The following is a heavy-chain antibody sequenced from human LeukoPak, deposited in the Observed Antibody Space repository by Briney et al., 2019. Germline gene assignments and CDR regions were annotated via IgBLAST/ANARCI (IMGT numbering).Heavy chain of an antibody. V-gene: IGHV1-2*02. Sequence: ASVKVSCKASGYTFTGYYMHWVRQAPGQGLEWMGWINPNIGGTNYAQKFQGRVTITRNTSISTAYMELSRLRSDDTAVYYCARGGVYYDILTGYPNYYYYGMDVWGQGTTVTVSS. CDR3: ARGGVYYDILTGYPNYYYYGMDV. CDR2: INPNIGGT. J-gene: IGHJ6*02. D-gene: IGHD3-9*01. CDR1: GYTFTGYY.